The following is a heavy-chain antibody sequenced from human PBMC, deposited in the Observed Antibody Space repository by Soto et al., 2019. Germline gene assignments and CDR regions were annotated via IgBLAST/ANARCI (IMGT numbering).Heavy chain of an antibody. CDR3: ARVHSSRPTGYYYYYGMDV. CDR2: INHSGST. CDR1: GGSFSGYY. J-gene: IGHJ6*02. Sequence: PSETLSLTCAVYGGSFSGYYWSWIRQPPGKGLEWIGEINHSGSTNYNPSLKSRVTISVDTSKNQFSLKLSSVTAADTAVYYCARVHSSRPTGYYYYYGMDVWGQGTTVTVSS. D-gene: IGHD6-13*01. V-gene: IGHV4-34*01.